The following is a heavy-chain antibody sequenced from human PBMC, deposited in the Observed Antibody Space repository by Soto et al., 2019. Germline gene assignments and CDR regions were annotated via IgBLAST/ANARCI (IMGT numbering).Heavy chain of an antibody. CDR3: ARDPPRFLEWLSPDNWFDP. CDR1: GGTFSSYT. V-gene: IGHV1-69*04. D-gene: IGHD3-3*01. CDR2: IIPILGIA. Sequence: SVKVSCKASGGTFSSYTISWVRQAPGQGLEWMGRIIPILGIANYAQKFQGRVTITADKSTSTAYMELSSLRSEDTAVYYCARDPPRFLEWLSPDNWFDPWGQGTLVTVSS. J-gene: IGHJ5*02.